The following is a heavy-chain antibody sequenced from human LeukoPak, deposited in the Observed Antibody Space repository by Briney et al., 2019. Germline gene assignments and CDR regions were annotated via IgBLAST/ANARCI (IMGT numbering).Heavy chain of an antibody. V-gene: IGHV3-48*01. CDR2: ISSSSSTI. CDR1: GFTFSSYS. J-gene: IGHJ6*02. D-gene: IGHD2-8*02. CDR3: AKGGTGKYYYYGMDV. Sequence: GGSLRLSCAASGFTFSSYSMNWVRQAPGKGLEWVSYISSSSSTIYYADSVKGRFTISRDNAKNSLYLQMSSLRTEDTAVFYCAKGGTGKYYYYGMDVWGQGTTVTVSS.